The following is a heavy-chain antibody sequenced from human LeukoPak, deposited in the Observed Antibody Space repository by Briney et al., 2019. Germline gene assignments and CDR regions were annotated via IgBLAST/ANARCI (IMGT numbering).Heavy chain of an antibody. J-gene: IGHJ4*02. CDR3: AKETGSGSYFDY. Sequence: ETLSLTCAVSGGSISSSNWWSWVRQPPGRGLEWVSGISGSGDSTYYADSVKGRFTISRDNSKNTLYLQMNSLRAEDTAVYYCAKETGSGSYFDYWGQGTLVTVSS. V-gene: IGHV3-23*01. CDR1: GGSISSSN. D-gene: IGHD1-26*01. CDR2: ISGSGDST.